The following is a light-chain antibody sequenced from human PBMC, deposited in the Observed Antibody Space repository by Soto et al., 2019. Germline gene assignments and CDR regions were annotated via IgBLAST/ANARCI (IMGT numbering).Light chain of an antibody. V-gene: IGKV3D-15*01. CDR3: QQYNNWPLWT. CDR2: GAS. CDR1: ESVSSTY. Sequence: VMTQSPATLSVSPGERATLSCRASESVSSTYLAWYQQRPGQPPRLLIYGASTRDTGVPTRFSGSGSGTEFTLTITSLQSEDFAVYYCQQYNNWPLWTFGQGTKV. J-gene: IGKJ1*01.